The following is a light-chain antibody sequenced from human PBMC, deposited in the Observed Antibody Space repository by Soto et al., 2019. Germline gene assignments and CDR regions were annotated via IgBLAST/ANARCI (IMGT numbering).Light chain of an antibody. CDR2: QVN. Sequence: QSALTQPASVSGSPGQSITISCAGTSRDVGGYDCVSWYQHHPGKAPKLMIFQVNNRPSGVSTRFSGSKSGNTASLTISGLQPEDEADYYCSSYTPVAKVFGTGTKLTVL. J-gene: IGLJ1*01. CDR3: SSYTPVAKV. V-gene: IGLV2-14*01. CDR1: SRDVGGYDC.